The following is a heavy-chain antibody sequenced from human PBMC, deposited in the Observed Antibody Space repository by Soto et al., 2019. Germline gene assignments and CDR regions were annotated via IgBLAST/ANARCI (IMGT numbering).Heavy chain of an antibody. Sequence: QVQLVQSGGEVKKPGASVKVSCKTSGYSFTTYGISWVRQAPGQGGEWMGWISAYNGNTNYEQKLQGRVTMTTDTSTSTAYMGLRSLRSDDTAVYYCAREGPAPYYYYGMDVWGQGSTVTVSS. CDR1: GYSFTTYG. J-gene: IGHJ6*02. V-gene: IGHV1-18*01. CDR2: ISAYNGNT. CDR3: AREGPAPYYYYGMDV.